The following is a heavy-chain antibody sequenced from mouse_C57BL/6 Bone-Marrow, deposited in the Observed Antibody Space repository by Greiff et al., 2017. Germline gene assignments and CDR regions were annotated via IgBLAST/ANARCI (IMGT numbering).Heavy chain of an antibody. CDR3: ARDGYFPFDY. J-gene: IGHJ2*01. Sequence: QVQLKQSGAELVKPGASVKLSCKASGYTFTSYWMHWVKQRPGQGLEWIGMIHPNSGSTNYNEKFKSKATLTVDKSSSTAYMQLSSLTSEDSAVYYCARDGYFPFDYWGQGTTLTVSS. D-gene: IGHD2-3*01. CDR1: GYTFTSYW. V-gene: IGHV1-64*01. CDR2: IHPNSGST.